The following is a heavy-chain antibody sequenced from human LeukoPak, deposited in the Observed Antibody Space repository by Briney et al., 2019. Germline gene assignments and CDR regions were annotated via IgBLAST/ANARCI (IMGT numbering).Heavy chain of an antibody. Sequence: PGGSLRLSCAASGFTLSSYWMHWDRQAPGKGLMWVSRIKGDGSSTSYADSVQGRFTISRDNAKNTLYLQMNSLRAEDTAVYYCARSDWFDPWGQGTLVTVSS. J-gene: IGHJ5*02. V-gene: IGHV3-74*01. CDR3: ARSDWFDP. D-gene: IGHD6-6*01. CDR2: IKGDGSST. CDR1: GFTLSSYW.